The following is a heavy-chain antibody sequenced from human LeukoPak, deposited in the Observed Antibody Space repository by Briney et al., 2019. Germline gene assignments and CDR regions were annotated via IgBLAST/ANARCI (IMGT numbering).Heavy chain of an antibody. CDR1: GFTFDDYA. CDR2: ISGNGGDT. D-gene: IGHD6-13*01. J-gene: IGHJ3*02. Sequence: GGSLRLSCAASGFTFDDYAMHWVRQAPEKGLEWVSLISGNGGDTYYADPVKGRFTISRDNSRNSLFLQMNSLRAEDTALYYCAKGRRSTSRYGAFDIWGQGTMVTVSS. CDR3: AKGRRSTSRYGAFDI. V-gene: IGHV3-43*02.